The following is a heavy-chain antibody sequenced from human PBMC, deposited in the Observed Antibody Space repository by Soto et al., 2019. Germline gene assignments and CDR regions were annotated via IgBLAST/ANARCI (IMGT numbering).Heavy chain of an antibody. V-gene: IGHV3-9*01. J-gene: IGHJ4*02. CDR3: AKEIWYYGSGRPAVFDY. Sequence: EVQLVESGGGLVQPGRSLRLSCAASGFTFDDYAMHWVRQAPGKGLEWVSGISWNSGSIGYADSVKGRFTISRDNAKNSLHLQMNSLGAEDTALYYCAKEIWYYGSGRPAVFDYWGQGTLVTVSA. CDR1: GFTFDDYA. D-gene: IGHD3-10*01. CDR2: ISWNSGSI.